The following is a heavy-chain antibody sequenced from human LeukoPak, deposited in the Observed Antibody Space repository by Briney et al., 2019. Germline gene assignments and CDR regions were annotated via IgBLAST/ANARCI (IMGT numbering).Heavy chain of an antibody. J-gene: IGHJ6*02. Sequence: PGGSLRLSCAASGFTFSGYAMHWVRQAPGKGLEWVAVISYDGSNKYYADSVKGRFTISRDNSKNTLYLQMNSLRAEDTAVYYCARAQVDYNNGPGSQGYYSYGMDVWGQGTTVTVSS. CDR2: ISYDGSNK. CDR3: ARAQVDYNNGPGSQGYYSYGMDV. CDR1: GFTFSGYA. V-gene: IGHV3-30-3*01. D-gene: IGHD4-11*01.